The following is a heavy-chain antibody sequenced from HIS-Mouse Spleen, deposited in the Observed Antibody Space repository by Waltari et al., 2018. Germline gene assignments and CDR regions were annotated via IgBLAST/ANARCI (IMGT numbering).Heavy chain of an antibody. D-gene: IGHD6-13*01. Sequence: SLRLSCAASGFTFSSYGMHWVRQAPGKGLEWVAVISYDGSNKYYADSVKGRFTISRDNSKNTLYLQMNSLRAEDTAVYYCAKDRQQLGFDYWGQGTLVTVSS. CDR2: ISYDGSNK. J-gene: IGHJ4*02. V-gene: IGHV3-30*18. CDR1: GFTFSSYG. CDR3: AKDRQQLGFDY.